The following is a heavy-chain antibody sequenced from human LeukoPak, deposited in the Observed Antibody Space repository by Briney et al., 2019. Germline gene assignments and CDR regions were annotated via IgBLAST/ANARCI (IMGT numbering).Heavy chain of an antibody. CDR3: ARDHPWRWYDY. Sequence: GGSLRLSCAASGFTFSNAWMSWVRQAPGKGLEWVANIKQDGSEKYYVDSVKGRFTISRDNAKNSLYLQMNSLRAEDTAVYYCARDHPWRWYDYWGQGTLVTVSS. D-gene: IGHD4-23*01. J-gene: IGHJ4*02. CDR1: GFTFSNAW. CDR2: IKQDGSEK. V-gene: IGHV3-7*01.